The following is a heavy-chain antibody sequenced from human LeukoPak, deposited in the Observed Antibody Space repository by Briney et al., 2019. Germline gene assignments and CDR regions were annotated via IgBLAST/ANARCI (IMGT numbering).Heavy chain of an antibody. CDR3: ARVGYYASGPFSYFDY. J-gene: IGHJ4*02. D-gene: IGHD3-10*01. CDR1: GLTFSNYN. CDR2: ISGGGDTI. Sequence: GGSLRLSCAASGLTFSNYNMSWVRQAPGKGLECVAIISGGGDTIYYADSVKGRFTISRDNSKHTLYLQMNSLSVEDTAVYYCARVGYYASGPFSYFDYWGQGTLVTVSS. V-gene: IGHV3-23*01.